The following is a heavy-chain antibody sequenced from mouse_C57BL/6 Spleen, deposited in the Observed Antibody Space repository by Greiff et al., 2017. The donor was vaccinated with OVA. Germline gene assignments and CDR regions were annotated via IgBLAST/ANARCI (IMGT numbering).Heavy chain of an antibody. Sequence: EVKLVESGGGLVKPGGSLKLSCAASGFTFSDYGMHWVRQAPEKGLEWVAYISSGSSTIYYADTVKGRFTISRDNAKNTLFLQMTSLRSEDTAMYYCARGDSSGYGYAMDYWGQGTSVTVSS. D-gene: IGHD3-2*02. V-gene: IGHV5-17*01. J-gene: IGHJ4*01. CDR1: GFTFSDYG. CDR3: ARGDSSGYGYAMDY. CDR2: ISSGSSTI.